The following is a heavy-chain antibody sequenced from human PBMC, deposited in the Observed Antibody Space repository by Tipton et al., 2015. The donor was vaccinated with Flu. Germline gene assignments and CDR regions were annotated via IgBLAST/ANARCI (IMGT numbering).Heavy chain of an antibody. V-gene: IGHV4-38-2*01. CDR3: ARRDYSNYVSDPKSWFDP. D-gene: IGHD4-11*01. Sequence: GEALSNDYFWGWIRQPPGKGLEWIGQISRGGATYYNSSLQSRATISVDSSRNRFSLKVRSVTAADTATYYCARRDYSNYVSDPKSWFDPWGQGTLVAVSS. CDR2: ISRGGAT. CDR1: GEALSNDYF. J-gene: IGHJ5*02.